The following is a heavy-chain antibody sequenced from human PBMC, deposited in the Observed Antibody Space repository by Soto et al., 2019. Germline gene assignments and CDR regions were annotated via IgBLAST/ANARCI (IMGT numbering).Heavy chain of an antibody. CDR1: SGSISSSNW. D-gene: IGHD2-2*01. J-gene: IGHJ6*03. CDR2: IYHSGST. V-gene: IGHV4-4*02. Sequence: QVQLQESGPGLVKPSGTLSLTCAVSSGSISSSNWWSWVRQPPGKGLEWIGEIYHSGSTNYNPSLKSRVTISVDKSKNQFSLKLSSVTAADTAVYYCARVWAGPAATFRDCYMDVWGNGTTVTVSS. CDR3: ARVWAGPAATFRDCYMDV.